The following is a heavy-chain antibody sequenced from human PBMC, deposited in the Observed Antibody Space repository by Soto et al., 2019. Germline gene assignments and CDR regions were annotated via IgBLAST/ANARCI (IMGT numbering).Heavy chain of an antibody. Sequence: LIVSCTPCGFTFGNYWMHGVRQPPGKGLEWVSRTNSNGSTTNSADPVTGRFTASRANGKNTLYLQMNRLRAEDPAPSYCARAEVDYWGPGTLVTV. CDR1: GFTFGNYW. CDR2: TNSNGSTT. V-gene: IGHV3-74*01. J-gene: IGHJ4*02. CDR3: ARAEVDY.